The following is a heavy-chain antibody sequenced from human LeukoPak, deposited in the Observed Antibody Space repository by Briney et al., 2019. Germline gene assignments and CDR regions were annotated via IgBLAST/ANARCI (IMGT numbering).Heavy chain of an antibody. Sequence: GGSLRLSCAASGFTFDEYGMSWVRQAPGKGLEWVSGINWNGDKTGYSDPVKGRFTISRDNAKNSLYLQMNSLKVEDTALYYCAREVGTIGYYYYYMDVWGKGTTVAVSS. D-gene: IGHD1-14*01. J-gene: IGHJ6*03. CDR2: INWNGDKT. CDR1: GFTFDEYG. CDR3: AREVGTIGYYYYYMDV. V-gene: IGHV3-20*04.